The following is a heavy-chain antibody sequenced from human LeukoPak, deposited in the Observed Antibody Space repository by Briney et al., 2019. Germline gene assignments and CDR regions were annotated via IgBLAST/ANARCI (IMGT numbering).Heavy chain of an antibody. J-gene: IGHJ4*02. V-gene: IGHV1-18*01. CDR1: GGTFSSYA. CDR2: ISAYNGNT. D-gene: IGHD6-13*01. Sequence: ASVKVSCKASGGTFSSYAISWVRQAPGQGLEWMGWISAYNGNTNYAQKLQGRVTMTTDTSMSTAYMELRSLRSDDTAVYYCAICYSSSWYFFDYWGQGTLVTVSS. CDR3: AICYSSSWYFFDY.